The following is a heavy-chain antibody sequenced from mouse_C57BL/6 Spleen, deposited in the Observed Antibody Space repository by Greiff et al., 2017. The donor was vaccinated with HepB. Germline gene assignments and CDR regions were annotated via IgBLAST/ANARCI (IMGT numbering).Heavy chain of an antibody. CDR3: TTGRPGAY. V-gene: IGHV14-4*01. CDR1: GFNIKDDY. J-gene: IGHJ3*01. Sequence: EVKLMESGAELVRPGASVKLSCTASGFNIKDDYMHWVKQRPEQGLEWIGWIDPENGDTEYASKFQGKATITADTSSNTAYLQLSSLTSEDTAVYYCTTGRPGAYWGQGTLVTVSA. CDR2: IDPENGDT.